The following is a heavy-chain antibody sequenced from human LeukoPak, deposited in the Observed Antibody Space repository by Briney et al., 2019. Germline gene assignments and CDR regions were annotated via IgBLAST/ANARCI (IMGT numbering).Heavy chain of an antibody. CDR2: VRYDGSRK. Sequence: GGSLRLSCAASGFIFSSYGMHWVRQAPDKGLEWVAFVRYDGSRKYYADSVKGRFTISRDNSKNTLYLQMNSLRAEDTAMYYCAKVSLNMVNDAFDIWGQGTMVSVSS. CDR3: AKVSLNMVNDAFDI. V-gene: IGHV3-30*02. D-gene: IGHD4/OR15-4a*01. J-gene: IGHJ3*02. CDR1: GFIFSSYG.